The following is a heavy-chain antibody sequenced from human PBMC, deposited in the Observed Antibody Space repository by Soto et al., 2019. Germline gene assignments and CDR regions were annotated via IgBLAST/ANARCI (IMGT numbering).Heavy chain of an antibody. CDR3: ARRIPHPKLGDQPFQDY. CDR2: IGTAGDT. J-gene: IGHJ4*02. Sequence: GGSLRLSCAASGFTFSSYDMHWVRQATGKGLEWVSAIGTAGDTYYPGSVKGRFTISRENAKNSLYLQMNSLRAEDTAVYYCARRIPHPKLGDQPFQDYWGQGTLVTVSS. D-gene: IGHD3-10*01. V-gene: IGHV3-13*01. CDR1: GFTFSSYD.